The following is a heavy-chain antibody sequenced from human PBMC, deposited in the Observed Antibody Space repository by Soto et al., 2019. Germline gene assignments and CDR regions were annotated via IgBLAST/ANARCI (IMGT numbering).Heavy chain of an antibody. Sequence: QVQLVESGGGVVQPGRSLRLSCAASGFTFSSYGMHWVRQAPGKGLEWVAVISYDGSNKYYADSVKGRFTISRDNSKNTRYLQMNSLRAEDTAVYYCAKGAGAHYDYYGMDVWGQGTTVTVSS. CDR1: GFTFSSYG. V-gene: IGHV3-30*18. CDR2: ISYDGSNK. D-gene: IGHD3-10*01. CDR3: AKGAGAHYDYYGMDV. J-gene: IGHJ6*02.